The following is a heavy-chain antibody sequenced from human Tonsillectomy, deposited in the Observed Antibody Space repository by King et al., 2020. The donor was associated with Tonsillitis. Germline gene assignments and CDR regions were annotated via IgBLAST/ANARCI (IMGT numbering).Heavy chain of an antibody. CDR2: IKQDGSEK. Sequence: VQLVESGGGLVQPGGSLRLSCAASGFTFSSYWMSWVRQAPGKGLEWVANIKQDGSEKYYVDSVKGRFTISRDNAKNSLYLQMNSLRAEDTAVYYCERDLEYSGYGGDDYRRQGTLVTVSS. CDR3: ERDLEYSGYGGDDY. CDR1: GFTFSSYW. J-gene: IGHJ4*02. D-gene: IGHD5-12*01. V-gene: IGHV3-7*03.